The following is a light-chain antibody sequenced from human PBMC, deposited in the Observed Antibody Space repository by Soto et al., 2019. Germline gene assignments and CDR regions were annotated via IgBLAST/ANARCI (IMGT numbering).Light chain of an antibody. CDR3: QQRSNWFT. CDR1: QSVTSTH. V-gene: IGKV3-11*01. CDR2: DAS. Sequence: LTPSPGTLSFAPVELARLSCRASQSVTSTHLAWYQQKPGQAPRLLIYDASNRATGIPARFSGSGSGTDFTLTISSLEPEDFAVYYCQQRSNWFTFGQGTRLEI. J-gene: IGKJ5*01.